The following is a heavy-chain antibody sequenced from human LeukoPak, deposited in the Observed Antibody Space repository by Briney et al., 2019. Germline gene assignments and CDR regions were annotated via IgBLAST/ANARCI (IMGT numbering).Heavy chain of an antibody. V-gene: IGHV4-39*01. Sequence: PSETLSLTCTVSGGSISSSTYYWGWIRQPPGKGLEWIGSIYYSGSTYYNPSLKSRVTISVDTSKNQFSLKLSSVTAADTAVYHCARRTPFNGSGNYEYYFDYWGQGTLVTVSS. CDR2: IYYSGST. J-gene: IGHJ4*02. D-gene: IGHD3-10*01. CDR3: ARRTPFNGSGNYEYYFDY. CDR1: GGSISSSTYY.